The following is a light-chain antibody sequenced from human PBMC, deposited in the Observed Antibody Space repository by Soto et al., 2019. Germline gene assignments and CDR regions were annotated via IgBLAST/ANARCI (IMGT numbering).Light chain of an antibody. CDR3: QHFKSFPIT. Sequence: DIQMTQSPSSLSASGGDGVTITCRASQSISSYLNWYQQKPGKAPKLLIYAASSLQSGVPSRFSGSGSGTDFTLTISSLQPEDFATYYCQHFKSFPITFGQGTRLEIK. V-gene: IGKV1-39*01. J-gene: IGKJ5*01. CDR1: QSISSY. CDR2: AAS.